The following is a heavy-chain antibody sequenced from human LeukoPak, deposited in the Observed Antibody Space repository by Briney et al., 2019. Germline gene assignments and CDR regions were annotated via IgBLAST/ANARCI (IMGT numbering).Heavy chain of an antibody. V-gene: IGHV3-23*01. CDR1: GFTFSSYA. J-gene: IGHJ4*02. Sequence: GGSLRLSCAASGFTFSSYAMGWVRQAPGKGLEWVSAISSSGGSTYYADSVKGRFPISRDKSKNTLHLQMNSLRAEDTAVYYCAKVGFGDRYYFDSWGQGTPVTVSS. CDR2: ISSSGGST. D-gene: IGHD3-10*01. CDR3: AKVGFGDRYYFDS.